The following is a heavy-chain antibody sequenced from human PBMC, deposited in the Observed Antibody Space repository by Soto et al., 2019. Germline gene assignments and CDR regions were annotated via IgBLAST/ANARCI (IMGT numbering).Heavy chain of an antibody. CDR1: GFTFSSYG. J-gene: IGHJ3*02. Sequence: QVQLVESGGGVVQPGRSLRLSCAASGFTFSSYGMHWVRQAPGKGLEWVAVIWYDGSNKYYADSVKGRFTISRDNSKTTLYLQMNSLRAEDTAVYYCARGPTTRIAGRRDHDAFDIWGQGTMVTVSS. CDR3: ARGPTTRIAGRRDHDAFDI. D-gene: IGHD6-13*01. CDR2: IWYDGSNK. V-gene: IGHV3-33*01.